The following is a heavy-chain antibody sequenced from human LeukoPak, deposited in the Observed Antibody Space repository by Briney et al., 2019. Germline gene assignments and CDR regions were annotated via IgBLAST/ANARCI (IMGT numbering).Heavy chain of an antibody. CDR3: ARDRVGATDYFDY. V-gene: IGHV3-30-3*01. D-gene: IGHD1-26*01. CDR1: GFTFSSYA. J-gene: IGHJ4*02. CDR2: ISYDGSNK. Sequence: GGSLRLSCAASGFTFSSYAMHWVRQAPGKGLEWVAVISYDGSNKYYADSVKGRFTISRDNSKNTLYLQMNSLRAEDTAVYCCARDRVGATDYFDYWGQGTLVTVSS.